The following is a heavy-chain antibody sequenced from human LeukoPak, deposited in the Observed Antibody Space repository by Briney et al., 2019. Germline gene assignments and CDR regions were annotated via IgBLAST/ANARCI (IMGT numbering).Heavy chain of an antibody. CDR1: GGSISSYY. Sequence: SETLSLTCTVSGGSISSYYWSWIRQPAGKGLEWIGRIYTSGSTNYNPSLKSRVTMSVDTSKNQFSLKLSSVTAADTAVYYCASVSRGYSYGFFFYWGQGTLVTVSS. V-gene: IGHV4-4*07. J-gene: IGHJ4*02. CDR2: IYTSGST. CDR3: ASVSRGYSYGFFFY. D-gene: IGHD5-18*01.